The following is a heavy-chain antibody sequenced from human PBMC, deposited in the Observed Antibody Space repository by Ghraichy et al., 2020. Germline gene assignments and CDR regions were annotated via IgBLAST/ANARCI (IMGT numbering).Heavy chain of an antibody. V-gene: IGHV4-34*01. CDR3: VGTRLGKKSKDS. D-gene: IGHD7-27*01. J-gene: IGHJ4*02. CDR1: GGAFSGYY. Sequence: SETLSLTCAVYGGAFSGYYYTWIRQFPGKGLEWIGEIDHSGSANYNPSLTGRVTISVDTSKNQFSLKLTFVTAADTAVYYCVGTRLGKKSKDSWGQGSLVTVSS. CDR2: IDHSGSA.